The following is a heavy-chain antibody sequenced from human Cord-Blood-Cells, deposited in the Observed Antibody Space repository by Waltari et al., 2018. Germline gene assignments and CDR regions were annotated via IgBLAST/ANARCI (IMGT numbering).Heavy chain of an antibody. CDR1: GGSFSGYY. Sequence: QVQLQQWGAGLLKPSETLSLTCAVYGGSFSGYYWSWVSQTPGKGLEWIGEINPSGSTNHHPSLKSRLTISLDTAKNQFALKLGSVTAADTAVYYCAGSVVRKDGNYFDYWGQGTLVTVSS. V-gene: IGHV4-34*01. D-gene: IGHD4-17*01. CDR2: INPSGST. J-gene: IGHJ4*02. CDR3: AGSVVRKDGNYFDY.